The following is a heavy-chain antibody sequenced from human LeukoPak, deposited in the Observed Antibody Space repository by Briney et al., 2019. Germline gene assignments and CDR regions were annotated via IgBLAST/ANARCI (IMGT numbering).Heavy chain of an antibody. D-gene: IGHD2-15*01. J-gene: IGHJ4*02. CDR1: GGSFSGYY. Sequence: SETLSLTCPVYGGSFSGYYWRWIRQPPGKGLEWIGSIYYSGSTYYNPSLKSRVPISVDTSKNQFSLKLSPVTAADTAVYYCARHADCSGGSCYGVDYWGQGTLVTVSS. CDR2: IYYSGST. CDR3: ARHADCSGGSCYGVDY. V-gene: IGHV4-39*01.